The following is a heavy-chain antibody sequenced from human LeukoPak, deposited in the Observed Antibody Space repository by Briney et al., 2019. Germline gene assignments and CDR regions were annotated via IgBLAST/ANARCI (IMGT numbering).Heavy chain of an antibody. V-gene: IGHV3-30-3*01. CDR2: ISYDGSNK. J-gene: IGHJ4*02. CDR1: GFTLSSYA. Sequence: PGGSLRLSCAASGFTLSSYAMHWVRQAPGKGLEWVAVISYDGSNKYYADSVKGRFTISRDNSKNTLYLQMNSLRAEDTAVYYCARDRCYYDSSAPWYWGQGTLVTVSS. CDR3: ARDRCYYDSSAPWY. D-gene: IGHD3-22*01.